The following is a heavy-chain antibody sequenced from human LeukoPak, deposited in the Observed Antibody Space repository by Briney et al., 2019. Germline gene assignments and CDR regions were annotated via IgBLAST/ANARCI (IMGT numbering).Heavy chain of an antibody. J-gene: IGHJ5*02. CDR2: ISGSGGIT. D-gene: IGHD3-10*01. Sequence: PGGSLRLSCAASGFTFSSYAMSWVRQAPGKGLEWVSAISGSGGITYYADSVKGRFTISRDNSKNTLYLQMNSLRAEDTAVYYCAKDPNYYGSGTYSPFDPWGQGTLVTVSS. CDR3: AKDPNYYGSGTYSPFDP. CDR1: GFTFSSYA. V-gene: IGHV3-23*01.